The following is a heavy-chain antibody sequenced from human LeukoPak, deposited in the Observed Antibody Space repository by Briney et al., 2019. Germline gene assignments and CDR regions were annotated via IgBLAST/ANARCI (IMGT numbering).Heavy chain of an antibody. D-gene: IGHD6-6*01. J-gene: IGHJ5*02. CDR1: GFTFSSYA. V-gene: IGHV3-30*04. CDR2: ISYDGSNK. Sequence: PGGSLRLSCAASGFTFSSYAMHWVRQAPGKGLEWVAVISYDGSNKYYADSVKGRFTISRDNSKNTLYLQMNSLRAEDTALYYCVKASSSSPQYNWFDAWGQGTLVTVSS. CDR3: VKASSSSPQYNWFDA.